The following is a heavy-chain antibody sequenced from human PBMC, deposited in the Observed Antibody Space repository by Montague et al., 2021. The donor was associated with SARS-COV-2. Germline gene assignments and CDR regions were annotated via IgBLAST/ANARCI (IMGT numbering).Heavy chain of an antibody. Sequence: SETLSLTCAVSAGSISSSNWCSWVRQPPGKGLEWIAEIYHSGGTNYNPSLKSRVTISVDRSKNQFSLKLSSVTAADTAVYYCARIPFGYYGMDVWGQGTTVTVPS. CDR2: IYHSGGT. CDR3: ARIPFGYYGMDV. CDR1: AGSISSSNW. D-gene: IGHD3-16*01. J-gene: IGHJ6*02. V-gene: IGHV4-4*02.